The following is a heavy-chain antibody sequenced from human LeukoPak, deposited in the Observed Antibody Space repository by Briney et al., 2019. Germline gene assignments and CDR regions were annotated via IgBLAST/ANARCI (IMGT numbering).Heavy chain of an antibody. CDR3: ARLLYDRSGYYYFDY. V-gene: IGHV4-39*01. D-gene: IGHD3-22*01. J-gene: IGHJ4*02. Sequence: NPSETLSLTCTVSGGSISTNNYYWGWIRQPPGKGLEWIGTIYYTGRTYDNPSLKSRVTVSVDTSKNQFSLELSSVTAADTAVYYCARLLYDRSGYYYFDYWGQGTLVTVSS. CDR1: GGSISTNNYY. CDR2: IYYTGRT.